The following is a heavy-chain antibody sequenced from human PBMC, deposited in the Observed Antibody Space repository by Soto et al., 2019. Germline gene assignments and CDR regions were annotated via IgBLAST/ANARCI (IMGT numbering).Heavy chain of an antibody. CDR3: ARADCSGGSCYFAEYYYGMDV. CDR2: ISYDGSNK. J-gene: IGHJ6*02. CDR1: GFTFSSYA. Sequence: GGSLRLSCAASGFTFSSYAMHWVRQAPGKGLEWVAVISYDGSNKYYADSVKGRFTISRDNPKNTLYLQMNSLRDEDTAVYYCARADCSGGSCYFAEYYYGMDVWGQGTTVTVSS. V-gene: IGHV3-30-3*01. D-gene: IGHD2-15*01.